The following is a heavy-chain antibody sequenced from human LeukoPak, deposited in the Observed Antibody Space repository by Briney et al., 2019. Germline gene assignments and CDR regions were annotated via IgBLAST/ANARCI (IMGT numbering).Heavy chain of an antibody. D-gene: IGHD6-19*01. CDR2: IYYSGST. CDR1: GGSISSSSYY. CDR3: ARDRSIAVAGTVGAFDI. J-gene: IGHJ3*02. V-gene: IGHV4-39*07. Sequence: SETLSLTCTVSGGSISSSSYYWGWIRQPPGKGLEWIGSIYYSGSTYYNPSLKSRVTISVDTSKNQFSLKLSSVTAADTAVYYCARDRSIAVAGTVGAFDIWGQGTMVTVSS.